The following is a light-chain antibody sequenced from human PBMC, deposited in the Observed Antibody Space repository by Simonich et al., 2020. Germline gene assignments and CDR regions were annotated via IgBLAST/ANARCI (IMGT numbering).Light chain of an antibody. J-gene: IGLJ2*01. Sequence: QSALTQPASVSGSPGQSITISCTGTSSDVGSYNLVSWYQQHPGKAPKLMIYEGSKRPSGFSNRFSGSKSGNTASLTISGLQAEDEADYYCSSYTSSSTLVVFGGGTKLTVL. CDR3: SSYTSSSTLVV. CDR1: SSDVGSYNL. V-gene: IGLV2-14*02. CDR2: EGS.